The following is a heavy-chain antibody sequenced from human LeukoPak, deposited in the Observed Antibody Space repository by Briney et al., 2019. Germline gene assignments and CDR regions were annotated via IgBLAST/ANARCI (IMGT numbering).Heavy chain of an antibody. J-gene: IGHJ4*02. Sequence: PGRSLRLSCAASGFTFSSYGMHWVRQAPGKGLEWVAVISYDGSNKYYADSVKGRFTISRDNSKNTLYLQMNSLRAEDTAVYYCAKDRRSSGWYYFDYWGQGTLVTVSS. D-gene: IGHD6-19*01. CDR3: AKDRRSSGWYYFDY. CDR1: GFTFSSYG. CDR2: ISYDGSNK. V-gene: IGHV3-30*18.